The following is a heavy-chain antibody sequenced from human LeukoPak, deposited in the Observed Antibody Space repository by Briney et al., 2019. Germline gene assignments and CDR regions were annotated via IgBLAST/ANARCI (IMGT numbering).Heavy chain of an antibody. D-gene: IGHD2/OR15-2a*01. CDR2: ISSNGGST. J-gene: IGHJ4*02. CDR1: GFTFSSYA. Sequence: PGGSLRLSCAASGFTFSSYAMHWVRQAPGKGLEYVSAISSNGGSTYYANSVKGRLTISRDNSKNTLYLQMGSLRAEDMAVYYCASENSLAGWGQGTLVTVSS. CDR3: ASENSLAG. V-gene: IGHV3-64*01.